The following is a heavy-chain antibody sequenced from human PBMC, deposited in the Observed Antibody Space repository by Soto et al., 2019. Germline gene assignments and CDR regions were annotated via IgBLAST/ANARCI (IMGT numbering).Heavy chain of an antibody. Sequence: QITLTESGPTLVRPAQTLTLTCGFSGFSLSSYGMGVAWIRQPPGKALEWLALIYWDDDKRYSPSLKDRLAISKDTSRNQVVLTITNLDPGDTAKYFCAHAGDYDLLTFDHWGPGTLVTVSS. CDR2: IYWDDDK. J-gene: IGHJ4*02. V-gene: IGHV2-5*02. D-gene: IGHD4-17*01. CDR3: AHAGDYDLLTFDH. CDR1: GFSLSSYGMG.